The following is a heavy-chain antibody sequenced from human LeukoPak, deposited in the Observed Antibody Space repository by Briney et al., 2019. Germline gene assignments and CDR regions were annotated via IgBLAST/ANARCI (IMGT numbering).Heavy chain of an antibody. D-gene: IGHD5-18*01. V-gene: IGHV1-69*13. CDR3: ARDSHRIYSYGLFDY. J-gene: IGHJ4*02. CDR2: IIPIFGTA. Sequence: ASVKVSCKASGGTFSSYGFSWVRQAPGQGLEWVGGIIPIFGTANYAQKFQGRVTITADESTSTAYMELSSLRSEDTAVYYCARDSHRIYSYGLFDYWGQGTLVTVSS. CDR1: GGTFSSYG.